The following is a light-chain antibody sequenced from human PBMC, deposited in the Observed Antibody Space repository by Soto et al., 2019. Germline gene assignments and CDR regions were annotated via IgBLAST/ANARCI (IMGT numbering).Light chain of an antibody. CDR2: AAS. J-gene: IGKJ1*01. CDR3: QQSYSTTWT. CDR1: QSISSY. Sequence: DIQMTQSPSSLSASVGDRVTITCRAGQSISSYLNWYQQKPGKAPKLLIYAASSLQSGVTSRFSGSGSGTDFTLTISSLQPEDFATYYCQQSYSTTWTFGQGTKVEIK. V-gene: IGKV1-39*01.